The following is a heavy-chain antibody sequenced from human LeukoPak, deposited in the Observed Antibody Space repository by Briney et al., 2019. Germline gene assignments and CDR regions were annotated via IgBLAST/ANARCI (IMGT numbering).Heavy chain of an antibody. CDR2: ITGSGGST. Sequence: GASLRLSCAASGFTFSNYAMSWVRQAPGKGLEWVSAITGSGGSTWYADSVKGHFTISRDNSKNTLYLQMNSLGAEDTAVYYCAKEDYGGNVDYWGQGTLVTVSS. J-gene: IGHJ4*02. D-gene: IGHD4-23*01. CDR3: AKEDYGGNVDY. CDR1: GFTFSNYA. V-gene: IGHV3-23*01.